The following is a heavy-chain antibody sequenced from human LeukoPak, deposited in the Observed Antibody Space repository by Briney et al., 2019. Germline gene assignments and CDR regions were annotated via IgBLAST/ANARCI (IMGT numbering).Heavy chain of an antibody. D-gene: IGHD3-10*01. Sequence: PGGSLRLSCAASGFTFNNCLMSWVRQAPGKGLEWVSVLFTGGGRTLYADSVKGRFTISGDTSRTTLYLQMNGLRAEDTAVYYCAKECDYSPGHKSDLWGQGTLVTVSS. V-gene: IGHV3-23*01. CDR2: LFTGGGRT. CDR3: AKECDYSPGHKSDL. J-gene: IGHJ5*02. CDR1: GFTFNNCL.